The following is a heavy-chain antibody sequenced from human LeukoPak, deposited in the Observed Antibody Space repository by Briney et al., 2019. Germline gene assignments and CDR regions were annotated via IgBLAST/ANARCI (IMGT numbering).Heavy chain of an antibody. CDR1: GFTFSNYG. CDR3: ATDKGPSSWYENDY. J-gene: IGHJ4*02. Sequence: GGSLRLSCAASGFTFSNYGMHWVRQAPGKGLEWVAFISYDGSNKYYADSVKGRFTVSSDNSKNTLYLQMNSLRPEDTAVYYCATDKGPSSWYENDYWGQGTLVTVSS. V-gene: IGHV3-30*03. D-gene: IGHD6-13*01. CDR2: ISYDGSNK.